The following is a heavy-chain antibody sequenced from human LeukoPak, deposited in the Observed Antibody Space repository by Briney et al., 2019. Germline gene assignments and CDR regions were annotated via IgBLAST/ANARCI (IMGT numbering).Heavy chain of an antibody. Sequence: ASVKVSCKASGYTFTSYDINWVRQATGHGLEWMGWMNPNSGNTGYAQKFQGRVTMTRNTSISTAYMELSSLRSEDTAVYYCASKSSGWYYYYYGMDVWGQGTTVTVSS. J-gene: IGHJ6*02. CDR3: ASKSSGWYYYYYGMDV. D-gene: IGHD6-19*01. CDR2: MNPNSGNT. CDR1: GYTFTSYD. V-gene: IGHV1-8*01.